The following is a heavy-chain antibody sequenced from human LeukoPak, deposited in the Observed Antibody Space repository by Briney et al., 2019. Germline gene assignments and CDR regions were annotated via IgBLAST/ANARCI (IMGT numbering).Heavy chain of an antibody. Sequence: SETLSLTCTVSGXSISSSSHSWGWIRQPPGKGLEWTGTIYYTGRTYYNPSLESRLTISVDTSKNQFSLKLTSVTAADTAVYYCAREGGPYRPLDYSGQGTLVTVAS. J-gene: IGHJ4*02. V-gene: IGHV4-39*07. CDR1: GXSISSSSHS. CDR2: IYYTGRT. CDR3: AREGGPYRPLDY.